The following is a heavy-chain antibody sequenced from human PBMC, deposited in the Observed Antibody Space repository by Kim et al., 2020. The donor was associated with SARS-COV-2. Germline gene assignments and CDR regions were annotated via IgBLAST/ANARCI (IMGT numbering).Heavy chain of an antibody. D-gene: IGHD3-10*01. CDR2: ISSSSSYI. CDR3: ARDSGITMVRSLDY. CDR1: GFTFSSYS. V-gene: IGHV3-21*04. Sequence: GGSLRLSCAASGFTFSSYSMNWVRQAPGKGLEWVSSISSSSSYIYYADSVKGRFTISRDNAKNSLYLQMNSLRAEDTAVYYCARDSGITMVRSLDYWGQGTLVTVSS. J-gene: IGHJ4*02.